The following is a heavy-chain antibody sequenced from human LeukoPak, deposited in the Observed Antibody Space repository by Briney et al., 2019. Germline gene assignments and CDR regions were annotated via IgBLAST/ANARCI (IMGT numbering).Heavy chain of an antibody. V-gene: IGHV1-8*01. CDR2: MNPNSGNT. Sequence: ASVKVSCKASGYTFTSYDIHWVRQATGQGLEWMGWMNPNSGNTGYAQKFQGRVTMTRNTSISTAYMELSSLRSEDTAVYYCAKTIAVAGTWYYYYGMDVWGQGTTVTVSS. CDR3: AKTIAVAGTWYYYYGMDV. CDR1: GYTFTSYD. D-gene: IGHD6-19*01. J-gene: IGHJ6*02.